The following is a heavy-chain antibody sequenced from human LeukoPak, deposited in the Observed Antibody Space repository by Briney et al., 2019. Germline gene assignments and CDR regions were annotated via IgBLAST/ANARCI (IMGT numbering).Heavy chain of an antibody. CDR2: IYYSGST. CDR3: ARKNGDSDIAY. CDR1: GFSISSYY. V-gene: IGHV4-59*08. Sequence: PSETLSLTCTVSGFSISSYYWSWIRQPPGRGLEWIGYIYYSGSTNYNPSLKSRVTISVDTSKNQFSLKLSSVTAADTAVYYCARKNGDSDIAYWGQGTLVTVSS. D-gene: IGHD4-17*01. J-gene: IGHJ4*02.